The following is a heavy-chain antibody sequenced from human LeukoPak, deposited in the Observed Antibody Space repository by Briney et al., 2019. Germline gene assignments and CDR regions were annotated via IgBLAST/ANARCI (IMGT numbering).Heavy chain of an antibody. J-gene: IGHJ6*03. CDR3: ARDGDFYYYMDA. CDR1: GGSISSYF. D-gene: IGHD3-16*01. CDR2: ISYTGST. V-gene: IGHV4-59*01. Sequence: SETLSLTCTVSGGSISSYFWSWIRQSPGRGLEWIGYISYTGSTNYNPSLKSRVTMSVDTSKNQFSLNLRSATAADTAVYYCARDGDFYYYMDAWGKGTTVTVSS.